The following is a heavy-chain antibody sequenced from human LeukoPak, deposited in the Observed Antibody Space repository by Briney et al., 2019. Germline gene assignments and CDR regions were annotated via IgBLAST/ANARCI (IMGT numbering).Heavy chain of an antibody. CDR1: GGSISSNNW. D-gene: IGHD2-2*01. V-gene: IGHV4-4*02. CDR2: IYYSGST. Sequence: SETLSLTCGVSGGSISSNNWWSWVRQPPGKGLEWIGYIYYSGSTSYNPSLKSRVTISIDTSKNQFSLKLSSVTAADTAVYYCARRPGAFTFDYWGQGILVTVSS. J-gene: IGHJ4*02. CDR3: ARRPGAFTFDY.